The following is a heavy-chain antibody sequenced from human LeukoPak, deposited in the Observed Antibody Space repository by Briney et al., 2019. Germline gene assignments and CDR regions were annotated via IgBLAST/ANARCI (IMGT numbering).Heavy chain of an antibody. J-gene: IGHJ4*02. CDR3: ARHGNGPDSEFDY. CDR2: IYYSGST. Sequence: SETLSLTCTVSGGSISSYYWSWIRQPPGKGLEWIGYIYYSGSTNYNPSLKSRVTISVGTSKNQFSLKLSSVTAADTAVYYCARHGNGPDSEFDYWGQGTLVTVSS. CDR1: GGSISSYY. D-gene: IGHD4-23*01. V-gene: IGHV4-59*08.